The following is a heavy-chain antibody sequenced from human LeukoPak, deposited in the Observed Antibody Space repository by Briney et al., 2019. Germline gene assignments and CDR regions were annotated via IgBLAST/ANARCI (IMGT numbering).Heavy chain of an antibody. D-gene: IGHD3-22*01. CDR3: ATLSYYYDRSGSQGGDY. Sequence: ASVKVSCKVSGYTLTELSMHWVRQAPGKGLEWMGGFDPEDGETIYAQKFQGRVTMTEDTSTDTAYMELSSLRSEDTAVYYCATLSYYYDRSGSQGGDYWGQGTLVTVSS. CDR2: FDPEDGET. CDR1: GYTLTELS. V-gene: IGHV1-24*01. J-gene: IGHJ4*02.